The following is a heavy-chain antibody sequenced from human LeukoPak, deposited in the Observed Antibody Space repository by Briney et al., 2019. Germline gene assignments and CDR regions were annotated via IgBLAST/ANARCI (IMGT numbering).Heavy chain of an antibody. V-gene: IGHV4-34*01. CDR2: INHSGST. J-gene: IGHJ6*02. CDR1: GGSFSGYY. Sequence: SETLSLTCAVYGGSFSGYYWSWIHQPPGKGLEWIGEINHSGSTNYNPSLKSRVTISVDTSKNQFSLKLSSVTAADTAVYYCARGRLRYYYYYGMDVWGQGTTVTVSS. D-gene: IGHD5-12*01. CDR3: ARGRLRYYYYYGMDV.